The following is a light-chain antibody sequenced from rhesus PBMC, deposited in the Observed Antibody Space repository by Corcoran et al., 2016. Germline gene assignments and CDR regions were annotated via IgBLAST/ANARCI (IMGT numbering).Light chain of an antibody. CDR1: RSDLGGYNR. V-gene: IGLV2-13*03. J-gene: IGLJ1*01. CDR3: SAYAVCRTYI. CDR2: EVS. Sequence: QAAPTQSPSVSGSPGHSVTISCTGTRSDLGGYNRVSWYQQHPGKAPKLMIYEVSTPPSGLSDRFSASKSGNTASLTIPGLPTEDEADYYCSAYAVCRTYISGGGTRLTVL.